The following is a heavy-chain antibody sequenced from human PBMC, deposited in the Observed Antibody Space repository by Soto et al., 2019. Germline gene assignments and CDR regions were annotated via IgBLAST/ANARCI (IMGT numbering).Heavy chain of an antibody. J-gene: IGHJ4*02. CDR2: INPSGGTT. CDR1: GYTFTIYH. CDR3: ARDHKFQGLDY. Sequence: GASVKVSCKASGYTFTIYHMHWVRQAPGQGLEWMGIINPSGGTTNYAQKLQGRVTMTRDSSTNTVYMELSSLRSEDTAVYYCARDHKFQGLDYWGQGTLVTVSS. V-gene: IGHV1-46*04.